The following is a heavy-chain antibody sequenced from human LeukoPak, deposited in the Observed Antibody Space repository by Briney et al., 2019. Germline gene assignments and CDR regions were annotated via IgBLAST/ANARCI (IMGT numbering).Heavy chain of an antibody. J-gene: IGHJ3*02. D-gene: IGHD1-26*01. V-gene: IGHV5-51*01. CDR2: IYPGDSDT. CDR3: ASGYRYSGSYDDAFDI. CDR1: GYSFTSYW. Sequence: GESPKISCKGSGYSFTSYWIGWGRQMPGKGQEWMGIIYPGDSDTRYSPSFQGQVTISADKSISTAYLQWCSLKASDTAMYYCASGYRYSGSYDDAFDIWGQGTMVTVSS.